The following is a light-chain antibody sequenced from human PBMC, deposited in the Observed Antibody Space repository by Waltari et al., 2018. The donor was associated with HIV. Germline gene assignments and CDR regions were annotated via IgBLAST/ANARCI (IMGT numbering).Light chain of an antibody. V-gene: IGLV4-69*02. CDR1: GGHRSFA. J-gene: IGLJ3*02. CDR3: QTWGTDIPGV. Sequence: QLVLTQSPSASASLGASVKLTCILSGGHRSFAIAWHQQQQQKGPLYLMRLHSDGSHSKGDVCSDRFSGRSSRSGAERYLTIASLQSEDEGDYYCQTWGTDIPGVFGGGTKLTVL. CDR2: LHSDGSH.